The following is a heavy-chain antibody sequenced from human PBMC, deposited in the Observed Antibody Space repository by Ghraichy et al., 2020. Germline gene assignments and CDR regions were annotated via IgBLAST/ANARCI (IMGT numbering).Heavy chain of an antibody. CDR1: GGSISSGGYY. Sequence: SETLSLTCTVSGGSISSGGYYWSWIRQHPGKGLEWIGYMYNSGSTYYNPSLMSRVTISVDTSKNQFSLRLSSVTAADTAVYYCARDIYDNSGYYPYYYGMDVWGQGTTVTVSS. CDR3: ARDIYDNSGYYPYYYGMDV. D-gene: IGHD3-22*01. V-gene: IGHV4-31*03. J-gene: IGHJ6*02. CDR2: MYNSGST.